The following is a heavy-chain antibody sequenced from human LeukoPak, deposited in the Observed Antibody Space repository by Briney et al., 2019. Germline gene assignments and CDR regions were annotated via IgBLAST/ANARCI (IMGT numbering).Heavy chain of an antibody. J-gene: IGHJ4*02. Sequence: GASVKVSCKASGYTFTTYAMHWLRQAPGQRLDWMGWINGGSGNTKYSPEFQGRVTITRDTSASTGYMELSSLRSEDTAVYYCANPRYDSSGYYYVDWGQGTLVTVSS. D-gene: IGHD3-22*01. CDR2: INGGSGNT. CDR3: ANPRYDSSGYYYVD. CDR1: GYTFTTYA. V-gene: IGHV1-3*01.